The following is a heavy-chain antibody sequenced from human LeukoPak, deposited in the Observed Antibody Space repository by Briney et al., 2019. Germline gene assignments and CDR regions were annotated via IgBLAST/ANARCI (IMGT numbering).Heavy chain of an antibody. CDR3: ARVSQLGTLLAAAGIYYYYYYYMDV. CDR2: IYYSGST. Sequence: SETLSLTCTVSGYSISSGYYWGWIRQPPGKGLEWIGSIYYSGSTYYNPSLKSRVTISVDTSKNQFSLKLSSVTAADTAVYYCARVSQLGTLLAAAGIYYYYYYYMDVWGKGTTVTVSS. CDR1: GYSISSGYY. V-gene: IGHV4-38-2*02. D-gene: IGHD6-13*01. J-gene: IGHJ6*03.